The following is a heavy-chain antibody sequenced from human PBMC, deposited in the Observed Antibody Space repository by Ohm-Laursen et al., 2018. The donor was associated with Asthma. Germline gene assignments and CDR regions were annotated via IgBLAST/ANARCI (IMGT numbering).Heavy chain of an antibody. V-gene: IGHV3-23*01. D-gene: IGHD2-2*01. CDR3: AKDLVVPAAMRYYYGMDV. CDR2: ISGSGGST. Sequence: SLRLSCTASGFTFSSYATSWVRQAPGKGLEWVSAISGSGGSTYYADSVKGRFTISRDNSKNTLYLQMNSLRAEDTAVYYCAKDLVVPAAMRYYYGMDVWGQGTTVTVSS. J-gene: IGHJ6*02. CDR1: GFTFSSYA.